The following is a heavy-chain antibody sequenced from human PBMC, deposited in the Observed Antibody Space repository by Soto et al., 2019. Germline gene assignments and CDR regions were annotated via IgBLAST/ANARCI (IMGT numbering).Heavy chain of an antibody. Sequence: PGESLKISCKGSGYSFTSYWISWVRQMPGKGLEWMGRIDPSNSYTNYSPSFQGHVTISADKSISTAYLQWSSLKASDTAMYYCARQEVVATKDYYYYGMDVWGQGTTVTASS. J-gene: IGHJ6*02. CDR1: GYSFTSYW. CDR3: ARQEVVATKDYYYYGMDV. CDR2: IDPSNSYT. V-gene: IGHV5-10-1*01. D-gene: IGHD5-12*01.